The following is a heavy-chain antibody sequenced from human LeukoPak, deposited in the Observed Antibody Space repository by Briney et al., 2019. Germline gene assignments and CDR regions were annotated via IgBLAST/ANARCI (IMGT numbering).Heavy chain of an antibody. CDR3: ARGVWIWSTSFDP. CDR2: ISAYNGDT. D-gene: IGHD3-16*01. V-gene: IGHV1-18*01. J-gene: IGHJ5*02. CDR1: GYTFTSYG. Sequence: ASVKVSCKASGYTFTSYGVSWVRQAPGQGLEWMGWISAYNGDTKYAQKLQGRVTMTTDTSTRTAYMELSSLRSEDTAVYYCARGVWIWSTSFDPWGQGTLVTVSS.